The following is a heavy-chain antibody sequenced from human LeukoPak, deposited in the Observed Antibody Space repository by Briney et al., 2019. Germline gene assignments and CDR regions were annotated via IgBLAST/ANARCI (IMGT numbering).Heavy chain of an antibody. CDR1: GGSMSSYY. CDR2: IYYSGST. D-gene: IGHD2-2*01. V-gene: IGHV4-59*01. Sequence: SETLSLTCTVSGGSMSSYYWSWIRQPPGKGLEWIGYIYYSGSTNYNPSLKSRVTISVDTSKNQFSLKLSSVTAADTAVYYCARASVRCYSTSCYAGWFDPWGQGTLVTVSS. CDR3: ARASVRCYSTSCYAGWFDP. J-gene: IGHJ5*02.